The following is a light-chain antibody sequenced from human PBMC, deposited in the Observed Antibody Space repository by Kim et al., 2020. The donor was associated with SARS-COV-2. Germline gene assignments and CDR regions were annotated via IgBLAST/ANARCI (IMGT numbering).Light chain of an antibody. CDR1: LSVADW. Sequence: IQMTQSQSSVSASVGDRVTITCRASLSVADWLAWYQQKPGKAPILLIYATSTLQSGVPSRFSGSGSGTDFTLTISSLQPEDFATYYCQQANSFPLTFGGGTKVDIK. V-gene: IGKV1-12*01. CDR2: ATS. CDR3: QQANSFPLT. J-gene: IGKJ4*01.